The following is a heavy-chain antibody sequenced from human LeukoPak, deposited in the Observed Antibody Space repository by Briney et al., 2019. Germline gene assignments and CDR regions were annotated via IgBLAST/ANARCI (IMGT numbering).Heavy chain of an antibody. CDR3: ARGLAARRFDY. Sequence: ASVTLSCNGSGSTFTCYDIYWIRQANAPGHGWRGWMNPNSGNTGYAQKFQGRVTMTRNTSISTAYMELSSLRSEDTAVYYCARGLAARRFDYWGQGTLVTVSS. J-gene: IGHJ4*02. D-gene: IGHD6-6*01. CDR2: MNPNSGNT. V-gene: IGHV1-8*01. CDR1: GSTFTCYD.